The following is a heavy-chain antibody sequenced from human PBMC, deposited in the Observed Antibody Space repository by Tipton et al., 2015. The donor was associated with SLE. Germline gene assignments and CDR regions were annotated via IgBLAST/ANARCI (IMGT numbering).Heavy chain of an antibody. CDR3: ARVAAAVRDYFDY. CDR2: IYYSGST. D-gene: IGHD6-13*01. CDR1: GGSISSHY. Sequence: TLSLTCTVSGGSISSHYWSWIQQPPGKGLEWIGYIYYSGSTNYNPSLKSRVTISVDTSKNQFSLKLSSVTAADTAVYYCARVAAAVRDYFDYWGQGTLVTVSS. J-gene: IGHJ4*02. V-gene: IGHV4-59*08.